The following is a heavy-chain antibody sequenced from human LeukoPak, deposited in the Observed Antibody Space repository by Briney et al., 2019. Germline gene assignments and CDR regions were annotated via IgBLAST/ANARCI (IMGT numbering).Heavy chain of an antibody. V-gene: IGHV3-23*01. CDR1: GFTYSRYP. CDR3: ARRLKAATGDAFDI. J-gene: IGHJ3*02. D-gene: IGHD6-13*01. Sequence: GGSLRLFCAASGFTYSRYPMSWARHAPGKGLEWVSDISGSGGTPYYADSLKGRFTLSRDNAKNSLYLQINSLRVEDTAVYYWARRLKAATGDAFDIWGQGAMVTVSS. CDR2: ISGSGGTP.